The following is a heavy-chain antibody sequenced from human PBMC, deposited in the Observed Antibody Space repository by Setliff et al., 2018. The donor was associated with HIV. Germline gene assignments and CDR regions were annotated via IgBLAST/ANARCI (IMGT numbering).Heavy chain of an antibody. D-gene: IGHD6-19*01. Sequence: GGSLRLSCEGSGFTFDNYAMHWVRQRPGKGLEWVSGITWKSGVLGYAASVKGRFTISRDNAKNTLYLQMNSLRAEDTAVYYCARDNRWLAHDAFDIWGQGTMVTVSS. J-gene: IGHJ3*02. CDR2: ITWKSGVL. V-gene: IGHV3-9*01. CDR1: GFTFDNYA. CDR3: ARDNRWLAHDAFDI.